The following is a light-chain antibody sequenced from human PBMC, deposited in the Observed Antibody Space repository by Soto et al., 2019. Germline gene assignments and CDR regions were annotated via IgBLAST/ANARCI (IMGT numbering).Light chain of an antibody. Sequence: EIVLTQSPATLSLSPEERATLSCRASQSVSSYLAWYQQKPGQAPRLLIYDASNRATGIPARFSGSGSGTAFTLTISSLEPEDFAVYYCQQRSNWPPSITFGQGTRLEIK. J-gene: IGKJ5*01. CDR2: DAS. CDR3: QQRSNWPPSIT. V-gene: IGKV3-11*01. CDR1: QSVSSY.